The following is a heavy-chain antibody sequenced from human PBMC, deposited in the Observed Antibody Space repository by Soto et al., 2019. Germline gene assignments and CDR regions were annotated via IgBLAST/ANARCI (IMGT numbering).Heavy chain of an antibody. D-gene: IGHD5-12*01. CDR1: GYTFTSYG. CDR2: ISAYNGNT. Sequence: ASVKVSCKASGYTFTSYGISWVRQAPGQGLEWMGWISAYNGNTNYAQKLQGRVTMTKDTYTSTAYMELRSLRSDDTAVYYCARGVSGYSGYDFPYYYYYGMDVWGQGTTVTVSS. CDR3: ARGVSGYSGYDFPYYYYYGMDV. J-gene: IGHJ6*02. V-gene: IGHV1-18*04.